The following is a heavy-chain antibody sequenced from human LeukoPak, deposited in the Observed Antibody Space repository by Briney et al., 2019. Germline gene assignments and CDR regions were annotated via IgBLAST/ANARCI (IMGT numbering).Heavy chain of an antibody. CDR1: GFTFSGHD. CDR2: IRYDGSNK. Sequence: GGSLRLSCAASGFTFSGHDMHWVRQAPGKGLEWVAFIRYDGSNKYYTDSVKGRFTISRDNSKNTLYLQMNSLRPEDTAVYYCAKASAIDYWGQGTLVTVSS. V-gene: IGHV3-30*02. J-gene: IGHJ4*02. CDR3: AKASAIDY.